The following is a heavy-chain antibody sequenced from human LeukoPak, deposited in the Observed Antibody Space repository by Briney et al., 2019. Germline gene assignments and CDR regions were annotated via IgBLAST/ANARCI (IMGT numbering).Heavy chain of an antibody. J-gene: IGHJ4*02. V-gene: IGHV5-51*01. CDR3: ARLSESYYYDSSGYPEGDFDY. CDR2: IYPGDSDT. CDR1: GYRFTSYW. Sequence: GESLKISCKGSGYRFTSYWIGWVRQMPGKGLEWMGIIYPGDSDTRYSPSFQGQVTISADKSISTAYLQWSSLKASDTAMYYCARLSESYYYDSSGYPEGDFDYWGQGTLVTVSS. D-gene: IGHD3-22*01.